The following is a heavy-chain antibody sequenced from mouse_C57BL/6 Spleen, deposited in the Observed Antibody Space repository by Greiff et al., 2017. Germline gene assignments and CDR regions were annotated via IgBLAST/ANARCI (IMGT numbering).Heavy chain of an antibody. Sequence: LQESGAELAKPGASVKLSCKASGYTFTSYWMHWVKQRPGQGLEWIGYINPSSGYTKYNQKFKDKATLTADKSSSTAYMQLSSLTYEDAAVYYCARGYYGSSYAFAYWGQGTLVTVSA. J-gene: IGHJ3*01. CDR2: INPSSGYT. CDR1: GYTFTSYW. CDR3: ARGYYGSSYAFAY. V-gene: IGHV1-7*01. D-gene: IGHD1-1*01.